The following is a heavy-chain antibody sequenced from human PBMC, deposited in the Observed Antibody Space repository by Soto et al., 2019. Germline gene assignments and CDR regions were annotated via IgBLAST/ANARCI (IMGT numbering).Heavy chain of an antibody. V-gene: IGHV4-59*08. CDR3: ARQGFGELHGLVDV. CDR2: MGYNGFT. Sequence: QVQLQESGPGLVKPSETLSLTCTISGGPMNNYYCSWFRQPRGQGLEWIGYMGYNGFTRYNPSLRRGVAISLDTAKNQFSLNLSSVTAADTAVYYCARQGFGELHGLVDVWGQGITVTVSS. J-gene: IGHJ6*02. CDR1: GGPMNNYY. D-gene: IGHD3-10*01.